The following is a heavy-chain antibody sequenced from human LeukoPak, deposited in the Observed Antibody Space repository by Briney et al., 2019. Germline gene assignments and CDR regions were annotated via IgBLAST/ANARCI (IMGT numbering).Heavy chain of an antibody. J-gene: IGHJ5*02. CDR3: SRGVITGNYSWFDP. D-gene: IGHD1-14*01. CDR1: GDSISSGTFS. CDR2: MYQSGTT. V-gene: IGHV4-30-2*01. Sequence: PSETLSLTCAVSGDSISSGTFSWSWIRQPPGKGLEWIGYMYQSGTTFYNPSLRSRVAISVDRSKNQFSLRLTSVTAADTAVYYCSRGVITGNYSWFDPWGQGTLVIVSS.